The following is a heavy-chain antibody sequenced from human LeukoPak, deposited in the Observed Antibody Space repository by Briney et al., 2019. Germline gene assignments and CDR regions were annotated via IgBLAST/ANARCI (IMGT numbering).Heavy chain of an antibody. Sequence: SVKVSCKASGGTFSSYTISWVRRAPGQGLEWMGRIIPILGIANYAQKFQGRVTITADKSTSTAYMELSSPRSEDTAVYYCARDLTAYCGGDCYPHYWGQGTLVTVSS. J-gene: IGHJ4*02. CDR2: IIPILGIA. CDR3: ARDLTAYCGGDCYPHY. CDR1: GGTFSSYT. D-gene: IGHD2-21*01. V-gene: IGHV1-69*04.